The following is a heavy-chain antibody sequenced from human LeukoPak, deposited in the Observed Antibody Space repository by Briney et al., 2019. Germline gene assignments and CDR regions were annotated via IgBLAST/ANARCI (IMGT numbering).Heavy chain of an antibody. CDR2: IYYSGST. CDR1: GGSIGRSGYY. CDR3: ARRREGSSSVDS. V-gene: IGHV4-39*01. D-gene: IGHD6-6*01. J-gene: IGHJ4*02. Sequence: SETLSLTCTVSGGSIGRSGYYWGWIRQPPGKGLEWIGNIYYSGSTYYNPSLKGRVTISVDTSKNQFSLKLSSVTAADTAVYYCARRREGSSSVDSWGQGTLVTVSS.